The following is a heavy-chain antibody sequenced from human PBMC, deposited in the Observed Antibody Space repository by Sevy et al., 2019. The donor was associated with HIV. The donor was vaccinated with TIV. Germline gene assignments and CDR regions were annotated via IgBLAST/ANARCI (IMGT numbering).Heavy chain of an antibody. CDR3: ARSSWGLKAYYFDN. J-gene: IGHJ4*02. V-gene: IGHV3-53*01. CDR1: GFSVTSNY. D-gene: IGHD7-27*01. Sequence: GGYLRLSCAASGFSVTSNYITWVRQVPGKGLEWVSIIYSGGGTYYADTVKGRFSISRDTSKNTIYLQMNSLRAEDTAVYYCARSSWGLKAYYFDNWGQGTLVSVSS. CDR2: IYSGGGT.